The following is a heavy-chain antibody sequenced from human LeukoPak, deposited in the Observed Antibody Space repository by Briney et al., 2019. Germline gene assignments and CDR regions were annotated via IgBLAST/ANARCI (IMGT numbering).Heavy chain of an antibody. J-gene: IGHJ3*02. CDR1: GFTFSSYA. CDR2: ISGSGGST. D-gene: IGHD2-2*02. V-gene: IGHV3-23*01. Sequence: PGGSLRLSCAASGFTFSSYAMSWVRQAPGKGLEWVSAISGSGGSTYYADSVKGRFTISRDNSKNTLYLQMNSLRAEDTAVYYCAKRYIVVVPGAISETAFDIWGQGTMVTVSS. CDR3: AKRYIVVVPGAISETAFDI.